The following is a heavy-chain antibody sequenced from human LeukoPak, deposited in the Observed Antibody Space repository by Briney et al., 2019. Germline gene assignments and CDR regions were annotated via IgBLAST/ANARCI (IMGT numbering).Heavy chain of an antibody. Sequence: SETLSLTCTVSGGSISSYYWSWIRQPAGKGLEWIVRIYTSGSTNYNPSLKSRVTMSVDTSKNQFSLKLSSVTAADTAVYYCAAGYSSSPVDYWGQGTLVTVSS. CDR2: IYTSGST. D-gene: IGHD6-13*01. CDR3: AAGYSSSPVDY. J-gene: IGHJ4*02. V-gene: IGHV4-4*07. CDR1: GGSISSYY.